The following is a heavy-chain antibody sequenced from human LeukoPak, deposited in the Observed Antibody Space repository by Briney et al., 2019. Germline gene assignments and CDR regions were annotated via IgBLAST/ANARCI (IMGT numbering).Heavy chain of an antibody. V-gene: IGHV4-39*01. CDR3: ASHSAEYDILTGYHSYNSFDP. Sequence: SETLSLTCTVPGGSISSSSYYWGWIRQSPGKGLEWIGSAYYSGGPYYDPSLKSRVTISVDTSKNPFSLKLSSVTAADTAVYYCASHSAEYDILTGYHSYNSFDPWGQGILVTVSS. J-gene: IGHJ5*02. CDR2: AYYSGGP. CDR1: GGSISSSSYY. D-gene: IGHD3-9*01.